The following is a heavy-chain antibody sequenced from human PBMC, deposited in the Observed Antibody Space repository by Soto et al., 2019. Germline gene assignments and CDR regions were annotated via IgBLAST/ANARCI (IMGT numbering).Heavy chain of an antibody. V-gene: IGHV1-69*13. Sequence: ASVKVSCKASGGTFSSYAISWVRQAPGQGLEWMGGIIPIFGTANYAQKFQGRVTITADESTSTAYMELSSLRSEDTAVYYCARDDTPIKLRFLEWGLILEYYYYYGMDVWGQGTTVTVSS. D-gene: IGHD3-3*01. CDR2: IIPIFGTA. CDR3: ARDDTPIKLRFLEWGLILEYYYYYGMDV. J-gene: IGHJ6*02. CDR1: GGTFSSYA.